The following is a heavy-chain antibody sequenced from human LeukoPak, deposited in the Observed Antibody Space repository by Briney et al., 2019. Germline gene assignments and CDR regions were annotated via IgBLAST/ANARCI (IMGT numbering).Heavy chain of an antibody. CDR2: IYYSGSS. D-gene: IGHD3-3*01. CDR3: ASLRERSYYARGFNY. CDR1: GGSISSSSYY. J-gene: IGHJ4*02. V-gene: IGHV4-39*01. Sequence: SETLSLTCTVSGGSISSSSYYWGWIRQPPGKGLEWIGSIYYSGSSYYNPSLKSRVTISVDTSKNQFSLKLSSVTAADTAVYYCASLRERSYYARGFNYWGQGTLVTVSS.